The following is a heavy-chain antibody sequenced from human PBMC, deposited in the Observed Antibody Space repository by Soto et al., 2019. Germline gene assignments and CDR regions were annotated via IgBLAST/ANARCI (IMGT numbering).Heavy chain of an antibody. Sequence: QVQLVESGGGVVQPGRSLRLSCAASGFTFSSYGMHWVRQAPGKGLEWVAVISYDGSNKYYADSVKGRFTISRDNSKNTLYLQMNSLRAEDTAVYYCAKEYGAAALFYYYYGMDVWGQGTTVTVSS. J-gene: IGHJ6*02. CDR3: AKEYGAAALFYYYYGMDV. CDR1: GFTFSSYG. D-gene: IGHD6-13*01. V-gene: IGHV3-30*18. CDR2: ISYDGSNK.